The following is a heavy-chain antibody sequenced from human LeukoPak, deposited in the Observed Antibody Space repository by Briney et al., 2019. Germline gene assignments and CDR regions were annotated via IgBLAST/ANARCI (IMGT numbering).Heavy chain of an antibody. CDR2: IKEDGSEK. J-gene: IGHJ3*02. D-gene: IGHD2/OR15-2a*01. Sequence: GGSLRLSCAASGFNIRNCWMTWVRQAPGKGLEWVANIKEDGSEKYYVDSVKGRFTISRDNAKNSLYLQMNSLRAEDTAVYFCATNHADDNSLYRAFDIWGQGTMVTVSS. V-gene: IGHV3-7*01. CDR3: ATNHADDNSLYRAFDI. CDR1: GFNIRNCW.